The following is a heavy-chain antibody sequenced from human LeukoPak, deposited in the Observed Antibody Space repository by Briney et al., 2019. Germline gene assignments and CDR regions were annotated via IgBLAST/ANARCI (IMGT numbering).Heavy chain of an antibody. CDR1: GYSFTNYW. CDR2: IYPGDSDT. V-gene: IGHV5-51*01. J-gene: IGHJ4*02. CDR3: ATGSYSDYFDY. Sequence: GESLKISCKGSGYSFTNYWIDWVRQMPGKGLEWMGIIYPGDSDTGYSPSFQGQVSISADKSISTAYLQWSSLKASDTAMYYCATGSYSDYFDYWGQGTLVTVSS. D-gene: IGHD3-10*01.